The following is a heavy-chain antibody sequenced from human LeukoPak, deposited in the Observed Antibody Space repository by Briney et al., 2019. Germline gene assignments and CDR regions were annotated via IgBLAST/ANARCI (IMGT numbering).Heavy chain of an antibody. CDR1: GYSFTNYW. CDR3: ACRDLRSTWSYP. V-gene: IGHV5-51*01. CDR2: IYPGDSRV. D-gene: IGHD6-13*01. Sequence: GESLKISCKGVGYSFTNYWIGWVRQMPGKGMEWMGVIYPGDSRVRYNPSFQGQVTISVDKSVSTAYLQWISLKASDTALYYCACRDLRSTWSYPWGQGTLATVSS. J-gene: IGHJ5*02.